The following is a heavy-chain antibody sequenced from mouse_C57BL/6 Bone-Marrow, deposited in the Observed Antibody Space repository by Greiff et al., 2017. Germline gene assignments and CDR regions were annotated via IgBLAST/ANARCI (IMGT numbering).Heavy chain of an antibody. Sequence: QVQLQQPGAELVMPGASVKLSCKASGYTFTSYWMHWVKQRPGQGLEWIGEIDPSDSYTNYNQKFKGKATLTVDKSSSTAYIQLSSLTSDDSAVSYCARERWLLPCFAYWGQGTTLTVSS. CDR3: ARERWLLPCFAY. D-gene: IGHD2-3*01. J-gene: IGHJ2*01. CDR1: GYTFTSYW. CDR2: IDPSDSYT. V-gene: IGHV1-69*01.